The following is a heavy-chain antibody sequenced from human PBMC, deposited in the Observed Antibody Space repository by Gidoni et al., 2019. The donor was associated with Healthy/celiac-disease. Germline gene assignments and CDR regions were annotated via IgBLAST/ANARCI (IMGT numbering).Heavy chain of an antibody. Sequence: EVQLVESGGGLVQPGGSLRLSCAASGFTFSSYSMNWVRQAPGKGLEWVSYISSSSSTIYYADSVKGRFTIARDNAKNSLYLQMNSLRAEDTAVYYCARLDSGSYVSWFDPWGQGTLVTVSS. CDR3: ARLDSGSYVSWFDP. D-gene: IGHD1-26*01. CDR2: ISSSSSTI. J-gene: IGHJ5*02. V-gene: IGHV3-48*04. CDR1: GFTFSSYS.